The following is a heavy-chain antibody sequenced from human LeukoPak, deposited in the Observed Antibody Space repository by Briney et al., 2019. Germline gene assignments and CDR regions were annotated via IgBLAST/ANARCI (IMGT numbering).Heavy chain of an antibody. CDR3: AREEQLVPEYYFDY. J-gene: IGHJ4*02. CDR1: GFTFSSYS. Sequence: GGSLRLSCAASGFTFSSYSMNWVRQAPGKGLEWVSYISSSSTIYYADSVKGRFTISRDNAKNSLYLQMNSLRAEDTAVYYCAREEQLVPEYYFDYWGQGTLVTVSS. CDR2: ISSSSTI. V-gene: IGHV3-48*01. D-gene: IGHD6-6*01.